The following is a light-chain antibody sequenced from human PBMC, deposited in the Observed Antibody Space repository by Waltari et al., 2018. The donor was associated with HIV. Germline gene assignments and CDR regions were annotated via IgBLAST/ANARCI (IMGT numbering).Light chain of an antibody. Sequence: QSALTQPASVSGSFGQSITISCTGSSSDVGSYNLVSWYQHHPGKAPKLILYEVFKRPSGVSNRFSGSKSGNTASLTVSGLQAEDEGHYYCCSYAGSRIPFGGGTKQTVL. CDR3: CSYAGSRIP. CDR1: SSDVGSYNL. J-gene: IGLJ2*01. V-gene: IGLV2-23*02. CDR2: EVF.